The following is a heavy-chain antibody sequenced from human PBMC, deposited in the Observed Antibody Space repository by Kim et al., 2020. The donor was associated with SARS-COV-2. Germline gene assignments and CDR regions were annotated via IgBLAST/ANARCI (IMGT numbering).Heavy chain of an antibody. CDR3: ARHLTGSSWFDY. CDR2: T. J-gene: IGHJ4*02. Sequence: TYYNPSLKSRVTLSVETSKNQFSLKMNSVTAADTSVFYCARHLTGSSWFDYWGQGTLVTVSS. D-gene: IGHD6-13*01. V-gene: IGHV4-39*01.